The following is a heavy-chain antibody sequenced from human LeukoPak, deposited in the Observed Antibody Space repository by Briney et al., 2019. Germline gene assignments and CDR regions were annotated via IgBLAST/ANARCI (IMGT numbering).Heavy chain of an antibody. CDR3: ARRNTAMVAGLDY. CDR1: GYTFTTYD. CDR2: MNPNSGNT. V-gene: IGHV1-8*01. J-gene: IGHJ4*02. D-gene: IGHD5-18*01. Sequence: ASVKVSCKASGYTFTTYDINWVRPATGQGLGRLGWMNPNSGNTAYAQKFQGRVTMTRNTSISTAFMEMSGLRSEDTAVYFCARRNTAMVAGLDYWGQGSLVTVS.